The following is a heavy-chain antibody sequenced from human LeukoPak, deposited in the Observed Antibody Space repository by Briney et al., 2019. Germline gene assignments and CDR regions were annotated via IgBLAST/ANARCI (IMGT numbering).Heavy chain of an antibody. Sequence: SETLSLTCAVYGGSFSGYYWSWIRQPPGKGLEWIGEINRSGSTNYNPSLKSRVTISVDTSKNQFSLKLSSVTAADTAVYYCARGSSNSSGWYMGNYWGQGTLVTVSS. CDR3: ARGSSNSSGWYMGNY. D-gene: IGHD6-19*01. V-gene: IGHV4-34*01. CDR1: GGSFSGYY. CDR2: INRSGST. J-gene: IGHJ4*02.